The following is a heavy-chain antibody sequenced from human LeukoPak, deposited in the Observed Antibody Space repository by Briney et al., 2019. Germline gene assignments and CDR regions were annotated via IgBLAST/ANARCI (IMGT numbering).Heavy chain of an antibody. CDR1: GFTFDNYG. CDR3: ARRSEAFSGSPDY. D-gene: IGHD1-26*01. CDR2: INWNGGNT. Sequence: GGSLRLSCAASGFTFDNYGMSWVRQAPGKGLEWVSGINWNGGNTGYADSVKGRFTISRDNAKNSLYLQMNSLRAEDTALYYCARRSEAFSGSPDYWGQGTLVTVSS. V-gene: IGHV3-20*04. J-gene: IGHJ4*02.